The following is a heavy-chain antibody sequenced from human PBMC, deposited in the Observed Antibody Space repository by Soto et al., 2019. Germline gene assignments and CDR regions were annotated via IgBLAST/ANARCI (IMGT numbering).Heavy chain of an antibody. CDR3: ARDRAAGGY. CDR1: GFTFSRCD. V-gene: IGHV3-48*03. D-gene: IGHD6-13*01. J-gene: IGHJ4*02. CDR2: ISSGGDTI. Sequence: VGSLRLSCATSGFTFSRCDMNWVRQAPGKGLGWVAYISSGGDTIHYADSVRGRFTVSRDNARNSLSLQMNTLRVEDTALYYCARDRAAGGYWGQGTLVTVSS.